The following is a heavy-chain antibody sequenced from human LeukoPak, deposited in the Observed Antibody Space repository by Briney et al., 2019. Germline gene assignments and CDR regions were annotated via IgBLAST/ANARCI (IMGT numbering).Heavy chain of an antibody. Sequence: GGSLRLSCTASGFTFSSHWMTWVRQGPEKGLEWVANIKQDGTKIYYVDSVKGRFTISRDNAKNSLYLLLNSLRAEDTAVYYCARAGYYDSSGYYPDYWGQGTLVTVSS. CDR3: ARAGYYDSSGYYPDY. V-gene: IGHV3-7*01. J-gene: IGHJ4*02. CDR2: IKQDGTKI. D-gene: IGHD3-22*01. CDR1: GFTFSSHW.